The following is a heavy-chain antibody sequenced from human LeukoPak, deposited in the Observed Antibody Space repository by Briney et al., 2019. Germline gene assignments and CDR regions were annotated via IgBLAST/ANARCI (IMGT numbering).Heavy chain of an antibody. CDR3: AKDIQSKMATTPHSY. V-gene: IGHV3-30*18. CDR2: ISYDGSNK. Sequence: GGSLRLSCAASGFTFSSYGMHWVRQAPGKGLEWVAVISYDGSNKYYADSVKGRFTISRDNSKNTLYLQMNSLRAEDTAVYYCAKDIQSKMATTPHSYWGQGTLVTVSS. CDR1: GFTFSSYG. J-gene: IGHJ4*02. D-gene: IGHD5-24*01.